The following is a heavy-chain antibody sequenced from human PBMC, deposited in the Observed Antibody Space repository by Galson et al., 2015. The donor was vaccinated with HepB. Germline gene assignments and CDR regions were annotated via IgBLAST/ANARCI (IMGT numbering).Heavy chain of an antibody. D-gene: IGHD2-15*01. J-gene: IGHJ3*02. CDR3: ASPYCSGGSCYLDDAFDI. V-gene: IGHV4-61*01. Sequence: LSLTCTVSGGSVSSGSYYWSWIRQPPGKGLEWIGYIYYSGSTNYNPSLKSRVTISADTSKNQFSLKLRSVTAADTAVYYCASPYCSGGSCYLDDAFDIWGQGTLVTVSS. CDR2: IYYSGST. CDR1: GGSVSSGSYY.